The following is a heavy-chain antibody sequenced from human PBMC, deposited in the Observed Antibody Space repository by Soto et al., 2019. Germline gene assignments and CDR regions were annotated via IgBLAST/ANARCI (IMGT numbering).Heavy chain of an antibody. J-gene: IGHJ4*02. CDR3: ARHVYDSSGSSFDY. D-gene: IGHD3-22*01. V-gene: IGHV4-39*01. CDR1: CGSISSSSYY. CDR2: IYYSGST. Sequence: ETLSLTCNVSCGSISSSSYYWGWIRQPPGKGLEWIGSIYYSGSTYYNPSLKSRVTISVDTSKNQFSLKLSSVTAADTAVYYCARHVYDSSGSSFDYWGQGTLVTVSS.